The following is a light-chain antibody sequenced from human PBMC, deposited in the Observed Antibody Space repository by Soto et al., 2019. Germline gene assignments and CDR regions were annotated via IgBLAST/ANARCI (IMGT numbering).Light chain of an antibody. J-gene: IGKJ5*01. V-gene: IGKV3D-20*02. Sequence: EIVLTQSPVTLSLSPGERATLSCKTSQSGGSNFLAWYQHKPGQAPRLLIYASSNRATGIPDRFSGSGSGTDFTLTISSLEPEDFAVYYCQQRSNWPPITFGQGTRLEIK. CDR2: ASS. CDR1: QSGGSNF. CDR3: QQRSNWPPIT.